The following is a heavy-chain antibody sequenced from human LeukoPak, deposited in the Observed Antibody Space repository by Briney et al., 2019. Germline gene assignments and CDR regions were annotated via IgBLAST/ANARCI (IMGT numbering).Heavy chain of an antibody. CDR1: GFTFSNYG. V-gene: IGHV3-21*01. J-gene: IGHJ4*02. CDR3: ARSGGSSGLFDY. Sequence: NPGGSLRLSCAASGFTFSNYGMSWVRQAPGKGLEWVSSISSSSSYIYYADSVKGRFTISRDNAKNSLYLQMNSLRAEDTAVYYCARSGGSSGLFDYWGQGTLVTVSS. D-gene: IGHD6-6*01. CDR2: ISSSSSYI.